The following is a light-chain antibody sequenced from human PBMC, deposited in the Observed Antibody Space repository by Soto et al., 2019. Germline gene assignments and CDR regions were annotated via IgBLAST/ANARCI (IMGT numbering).Light chain of an antibody. Sequence: DIPMTQSPSTLSASVGDTVTITCRASQTIRGWVAWYQQRPGKAPNLLIFDASTLQSGVASRFSGSGSGTTFALTISSLQSDDVALYYCLQYNGYFRTFGHGTQVESK. V-gene: IGKV1-5*01. CDR1: QTIRGW. CDR2: DAS. CDR3: LQYNGYFRT. J-gene: IGKJ1*01.